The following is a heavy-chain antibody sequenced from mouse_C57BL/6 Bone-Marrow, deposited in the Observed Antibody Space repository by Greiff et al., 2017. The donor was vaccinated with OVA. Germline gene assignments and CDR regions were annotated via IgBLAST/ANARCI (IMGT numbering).Heavy chain of an antibody. V-gene: IGHV1-22*01. CDR3: ARAGLFAY. CDR2: INPNNGGT. CDR1: GYTFTDYN. Sequence: VQLQQSGPELVKPGASVKMSCKASGYTFTDYNMHWVKQSHGKSLEWIGYINPNNGGTSNNQKFTGKATLTVNKSSSTAYMELHSLTSEDSAVYYCARAGLFAYWGQGTLVTVSA. J-gene: IGHJ3*01.